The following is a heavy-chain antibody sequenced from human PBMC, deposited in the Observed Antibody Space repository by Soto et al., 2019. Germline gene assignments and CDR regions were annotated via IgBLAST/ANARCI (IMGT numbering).Heavy chain of an antibody. J-gene: IGHJ6*02. CDR2: IAHDGSNA. CDR3: ARGDREDILVVVGARPGEYGTDI. CDR1: GFTFRNHA. V-gene: IGHV3-30-3*01. D-gene: IGHD2-15*01. Sequence: QVQLVESGGGVVQPGGSLRLSCAASGFTFRNHAMHWVRQAPGKGLECLAVIAHDGSNAFDRDSVKGRFTVSRDNSKNPLYLYMNSLRSEDTGVYYCARGDREDILVVVGARPGEYGTDIWGQGTTVIVSS.